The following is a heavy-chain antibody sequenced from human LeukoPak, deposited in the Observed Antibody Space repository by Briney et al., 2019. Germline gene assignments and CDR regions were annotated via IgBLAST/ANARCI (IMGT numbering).Heavy chain of an antibody. D-gene: IGHD6-13*01. CDR1: GFTFSSYA. J-gene: IGHJ4*02. CDR3: ANIPYQSSTFDY. CDR2: ISGSGGST. Sequence: GGSLRLSCAASGFTFSSYAMSWVRQAPGKGLEWVSAISGSGGSTYYADSVKGRFTISRDNSKNTLYLQTNSLRAEDTAVYCCANIPYQSSTFDYWGQGTLVTVSS. V-gene: IGHV3-23*01.